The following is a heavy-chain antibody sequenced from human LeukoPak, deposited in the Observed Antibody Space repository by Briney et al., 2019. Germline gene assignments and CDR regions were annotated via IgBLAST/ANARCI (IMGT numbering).Heavy chain of an antibody. D-gene: IGHD2-15*01. J-gene: IGHJ4*02. CDR1: GFTFNSYA. V-gene: IGHV4-39*07. Sequence: GSLRLSCAASGFTFNSYAMSWVRQAPGKGLEWIGSIYYSGSTYYNPSLKSRVTISVDTSKNQFSLKLSSVTAADTAVYYCAREGYCSGGSCAVACWGQGTLVTVSS. CDR3: AREGYCSGGSCAVAC. CDR2: IYYSGST.